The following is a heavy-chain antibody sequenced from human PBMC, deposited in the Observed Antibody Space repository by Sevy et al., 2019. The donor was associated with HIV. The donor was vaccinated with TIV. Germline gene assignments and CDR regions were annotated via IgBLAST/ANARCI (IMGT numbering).Heavy chain of an antibody. V-gene: IGHV3-21*01. CDR2: ISSSSSYI. D-gene: IGHD4-17*01. J-gene: IGHJ4*02. CDR3: ARDGMDGDYDY. Sequence: GVSLRLSCAASGFTFSSYSMNWVRQAPGKGLEWVSSISSSSSYIYYAESVKGRFTISRDNAKNSLYLQMNSLRAEDTAVYYCARDGMDGDYDYWGQGTLVTVSS. CDR1: GFTFSSYS.